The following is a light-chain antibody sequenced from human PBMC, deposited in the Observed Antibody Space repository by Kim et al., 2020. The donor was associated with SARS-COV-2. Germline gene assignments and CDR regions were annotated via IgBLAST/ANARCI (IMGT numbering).Light chain of an antibody. CDR2: NVS. V-gene: IGLV2-14*01. Sequence: QSALTQPASVSGSPGQSITISCTGTSSDVGYYKSVSWYQQHPGKAPRLINVSERASGVSNRFSGSQSGNTASLTISGLRAEDEADYYCSSHTTSSTYVFGAGTKVTVL. CDR3: SSHTTSSTYV. CDR1: SSDVGYYKS. J-gene: IGLJ1*01.